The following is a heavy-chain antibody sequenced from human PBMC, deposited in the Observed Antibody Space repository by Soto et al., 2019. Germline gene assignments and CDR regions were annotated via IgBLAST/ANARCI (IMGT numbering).Heavy chain of an antibody. CDR1: GGSVSSGSYY. CDR3: ARDHSLKYYYGMDV. CDR2: IYYSGST. J-gene: IGHJ6*02. Sequence: PSETLSLTCTVSGGSVSSGSYYWSWIRQPPGKGLEWIGYIYYSGSTNYNPSLKSRVTISVDTSKNQFSLKLSSVTAADTAVYYCARDHSLKYYYGMDVWGQGTTVTVSS. D-gene: IGHD5-18*01. V-gene: IGHV4-61*01.